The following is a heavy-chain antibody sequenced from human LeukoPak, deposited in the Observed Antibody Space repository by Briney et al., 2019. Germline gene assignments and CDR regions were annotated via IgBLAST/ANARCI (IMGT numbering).Heavy chain of an antibody. V-gene: IGHV4-34*01. J-gene: IGHJ5*02. CDR3: AREKGIAAAHGGWFDP. D-gene: IGHD6-13*01. CDR1: GGSFSGYY. Sequence: PSETLSLTCAVYGGSFSGYYWSWIRQPPGKGLEWIGEINHSGSTNYNPSLKSRFTISVDTSKNQFSLKLSSVTAADTAVYYCAREKGIAAAHGGWFDPWGQGTLVTVSS. CDR2: INHSGST.